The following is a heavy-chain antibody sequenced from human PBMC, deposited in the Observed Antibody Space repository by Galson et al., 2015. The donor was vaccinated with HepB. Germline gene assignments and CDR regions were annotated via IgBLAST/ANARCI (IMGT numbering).Heavy chain of an antibody. Sequence: SVKVSCKASGYTFTSYGISWVRQAPGQGLEWMGWISAYNGNTNYAQKLQGRVTMTTDTSTSTAYMELRSLRSDDTAVYYCARVRRSWERWDIVVVPAAHGGDAFDIWGQGTMVTVSS. CDR1: GYTFTSYG. CDR2: ISAYNGNT. J-gene: IGHJ3*02. D-gene: IGHD2-2*01. V-gene: IGHV1-18*01. CDR3: ARVRRSWERWDIVVVPAAHGGDAFDI.